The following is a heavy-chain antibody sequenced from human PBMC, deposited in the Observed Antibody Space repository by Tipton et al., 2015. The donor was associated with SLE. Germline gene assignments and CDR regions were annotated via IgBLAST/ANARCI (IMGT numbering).Heavy chain of an antibody. CDR3: ARQPIAAASTSNYFYS. D-gene: IGHD6-13*01. Sequence: TLSLTCTVSGGSISSYYWSWIRQPPGKGLEWIGYIYYSGSTNYNPSLKSRVTISVDTSKNQFSLKLSSVTAADTAVYYCARQPIAAASTSNYFYSWGPGTLVTVSS. CDR1: GGSISSYY. CDR2: IYYSGST. J-gene: IGHJ4*02. V-gene: IGHV4-59*08.